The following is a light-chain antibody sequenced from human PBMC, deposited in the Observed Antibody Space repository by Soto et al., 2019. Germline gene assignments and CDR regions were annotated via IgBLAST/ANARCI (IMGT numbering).Light chain of an antibody. CDR3: QQYDTWPRT. CDR2: GAS. CDR1: QSVSSK. Sequence: EIVMTQSPSTLSVSPGERATLSCRASQSVSSKLAWYQQKPGQAPRLLIYGASTRATSIPARFSGSGSGTEFTLTISSLQSEDFAVYYCQQYDTWPRTFGQGTKVDI. J-gene: IGKJ1*01. V-gene: IGKV3-15*01.